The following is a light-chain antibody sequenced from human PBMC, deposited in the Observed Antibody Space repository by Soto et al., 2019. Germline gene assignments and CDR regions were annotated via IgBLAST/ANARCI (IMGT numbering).Light chain of an antibody. V-gene: IGKV1-33*01. CDR3: QQYDKLPPG. J-gene: IGKJ4*02. CDR1: QDISNY. Sequence: DIPMTQPPSSLSASVGDRVTITCQASQDISNYLNWYQQKPGKAPKLLIYDASNLETGVPSRFSGSGSGTDFTFTISSLQPEDIATYYCQQYDKLPPGFGGGTKVEIK. CDR2: DAS.